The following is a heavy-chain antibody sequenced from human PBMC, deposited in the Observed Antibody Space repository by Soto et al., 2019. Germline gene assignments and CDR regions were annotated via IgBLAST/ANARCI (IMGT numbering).Heavy chain of an antibody. D-gene: IGHD6-6*01. Sequence: PGESLKISCAASGFIFSSYSMNWVRQAPGEGLEWVSYISSSSSTIYYADSVKGRFTISRDNAKNSLYLQMDSLRKEDTAVYYCARDKSNYYGMDVWGQGTTVTVSS. V-gene: IGHV3-48*02. CDR1: GFIFSSYS. J-gene: IGHJ6*02. CDR2: ISSSSSTI. CDR3: ARDKSNYYGMDV.